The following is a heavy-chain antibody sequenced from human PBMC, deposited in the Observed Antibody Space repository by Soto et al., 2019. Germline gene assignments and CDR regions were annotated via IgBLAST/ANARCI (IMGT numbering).Heavy chain of an antibody. CDR2: FDPEDGET. V-gene: IGHV1-24*01. D-gene: IGHD2-21*02. Sequence: ASVKVSCKVSGYTLTELSMHWVRQAPGKGLQWMGGFDPEDGETIYAQKFQGGVTMTEDTSTDKAYMELSSLRSEDTAVYYCATSRDCGGDCYPNAFDIWAQGTMGTV. CDR3: ATSRDCGGDCYPNAFDI. J-gene: IGHJ3*02. CDR1: GYTLTELS.